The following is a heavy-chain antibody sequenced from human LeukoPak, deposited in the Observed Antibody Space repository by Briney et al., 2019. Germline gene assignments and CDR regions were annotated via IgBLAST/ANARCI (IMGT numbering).Heavy chain of an antibody. CDR3: ARASWVSSTDAVR. D-gene: IGHD3-16*01. Sequence: PGGPLRLSCAASGFIFSFFYLSWVRQAPGRGLEWVSSLRGNGETFYAEPVKGRFTLSSDSSRNTVYLHLNNLKVEDTAMYYCARASWVSSTDAVRWGQGTLVTVSS. CDR1: GFIFSFFY. V-gene: IGHV3-53*01. J-gene: IGHJ4*02. CDR2: LRGNGET.